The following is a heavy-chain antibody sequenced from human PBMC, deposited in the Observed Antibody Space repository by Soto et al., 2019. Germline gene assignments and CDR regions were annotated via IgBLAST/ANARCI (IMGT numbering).Heavy chain of an antibody. Sequence: SETLSLTCTVSGDSISSTRWWSWVRQSPGKGLEWIGDIYHGGSTNYNPSLKSRVTISVDTSKNQFSLKLNSVTAADTAVYYCAIGLITGSQYSGGWYYFDSWGQGTQVTVSS. J-gene: IGHJ4*02. CDR3: AIGLITGSQYSGGWYYFDS. CDR1: GDSISSTRW. V-gene: IGHV4-4*02. D-gene: IGHD1-26*01. CDR2: IYHGGST.